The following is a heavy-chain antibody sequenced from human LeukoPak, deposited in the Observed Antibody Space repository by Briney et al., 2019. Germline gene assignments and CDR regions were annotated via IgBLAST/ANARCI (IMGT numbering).Heavy chain of an antibody. CDR1: GFTFSSYS. J-gene: IGHJ6*03. CDR3: ASIRITMVRGGKDMDV. Sequence: GGSLRLSCAASGFTFSSYSMNWVRQAPGKGLEWVPYISSSRSTIYYADSVKGRFTISRDNAKNSLYLQMNSLRAEDTAVYYCASIRITMVRGGKDMDVWGKGTTVTVSS. CDR2: ISSSRSTI. D-gene: IGHD3-10*01. V-gene: IGHV3-48*01.